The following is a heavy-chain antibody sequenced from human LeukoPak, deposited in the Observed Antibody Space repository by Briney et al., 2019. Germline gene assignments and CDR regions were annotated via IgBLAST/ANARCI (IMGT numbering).Heavy chain of an antibody. J-gene: IGHJ4*02. CDR3: ARGASRGAFGDY. CDR2: ISNNGGTT. V-gene: IGHV3-64*01. D-gene: IGHD3-10*01. CDR1: GFTFSSYT. Sequence: GSLRLSCAASGFTFSSYTMHWVRQAPGKGLEYVSAISNNGGTTYYANSVKGRFTISRDNSKNTLYLQMGSLRVEDMAVYYCARGASRGAFGDYLGQGTLVTVSS.